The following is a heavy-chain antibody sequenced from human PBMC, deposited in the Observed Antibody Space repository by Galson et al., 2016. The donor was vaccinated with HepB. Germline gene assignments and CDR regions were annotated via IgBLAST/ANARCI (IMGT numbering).Heavy chain of an antibody. Sequence: SLRLSCAASGFTFDNYAMHWVRQAPGKGLEWVAVISYDGINKYYTDTVKGRVTISRDDSTSTLYLQMDSLRAEDTAVYYCAKQNAVGENSFDYWGQGTLVTVSS. D-gene: IGHD3-16*01. CDR1: GFTFDNYA. V-gene: IGHV3-30*18. J-gene: IGHJ4*02. CDR2: ISYDGINK. CDR3: AKQNAVGENSFDY.